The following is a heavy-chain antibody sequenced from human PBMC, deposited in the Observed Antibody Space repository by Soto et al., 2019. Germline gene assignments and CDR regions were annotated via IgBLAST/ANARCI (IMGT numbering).Heavy chain of an antibody. V-gene: IGHV3-30-3*01. CDR3: ARVGGGYYYYGMDV. CDR1: GFTFSNYA. D-gene: IGHD2-15*01. Sequence: QGQLVESGGGVVQPGRSLRLSCAASGFTFSNYAIHWVRQAPGKGLEWVAVISYDGSNKFYADSVRGRFTISRDNSKNTVNLQMNSLRAEDTAVYYCARVGGGYYYYGMDVWGQGTTVTVSS. J-gene: IGHJ6*02. CDR2: ISYDGSNK.